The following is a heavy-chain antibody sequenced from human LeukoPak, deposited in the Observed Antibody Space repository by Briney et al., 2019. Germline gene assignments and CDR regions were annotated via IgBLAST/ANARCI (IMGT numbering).Heavy chain of an antibody. V-gene: IGHV1-69*13. D-gene: IGHD3-10*01. CDR3: ARTYLTMSGSPREYFDY. Sequence: SVKVSCKASGGTFSSYDISWVRQAPGQGLEWMGGIIPIFGTANYAQKFQGRVTITADESTSTAYMELSSLRSEHTAVYYCARTYLTMSGSPREYFDYWGQGTLVTVSS. CDR1: GGTFSSYD. CDR2: IIPIFGTA. J-gene: IGHJ4*02.